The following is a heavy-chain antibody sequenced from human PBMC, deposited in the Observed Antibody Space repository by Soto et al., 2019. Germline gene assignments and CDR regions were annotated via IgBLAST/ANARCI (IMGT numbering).Heavy chain of an antibody. CDR3: AKSYYDTTGFAVDP. D-gene: IGHD3-22*01. J-gene: IGHJ5*02. Sequence: ASETLSLTCAVSGGSISSGGYSWSWIRQPPGKGLEWIGYISHSGSTYYNPSLRSRVTISGDRSKNQFSLKVSSVTAADTAVYFCAKSYYDTTGFAVDPWGQGTLVTVSS. CDR2: ISHSGST. V-gene: IGHV4-30-2*01. CDR1: GGSISSGGYS.